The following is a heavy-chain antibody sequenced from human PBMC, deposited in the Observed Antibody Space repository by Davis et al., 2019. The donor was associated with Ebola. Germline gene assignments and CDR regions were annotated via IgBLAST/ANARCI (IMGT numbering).Heavy chain of an antibody. CDR3: ARDLTIFGYYYYGMDV. CDR2: ISSTSSYI. V-gene: IGHV3-21*01. CDR1: GFTFSHNA. J-gene: IGHJ6*02. D-gene: IGHD3-3*01. Sequence: GESLKISCAASGFTFSHNAMNWVRQAPGKALEWVSSISSTSSYIYYADSVKGRFTISRDNAKNSLYLQMNSLRAEDTAVYYCARDLTIFGYYYYGMDVWGQGTTVTVSS.